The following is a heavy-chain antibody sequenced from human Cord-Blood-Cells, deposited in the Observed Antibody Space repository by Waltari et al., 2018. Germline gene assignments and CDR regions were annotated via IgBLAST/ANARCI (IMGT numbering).Heavy chain of an antibody. CDR1: GGTFSSYA. CDR3: ARVAVVVPAAIPPYYYYYMDV. Sequence: QVQLVQSGAEVKKPGSSVKVSCKASGGTFSSYAISWVRQAPGQGLEWMGGIIPIFGTANYAQKFQGRVTITADESTSTAYMELSSLRSEDTAVYYCARVAVVVPAAIPPYYYYYMDVWGKGTTVTVSS. V-gene: IGHV1-69*01. CDR2: IIPIFGTA. J-gene: IGHJ6*03. D-gene: IGHD2-2*02.